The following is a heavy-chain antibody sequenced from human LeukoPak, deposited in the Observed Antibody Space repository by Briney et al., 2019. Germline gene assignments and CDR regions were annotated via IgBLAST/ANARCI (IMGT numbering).Heavy chain of an antibody. D-gene: IGHD3-10*01. CDR1: GFTFSSYW. Sequence: SGGSLRLSCAASGFTFSSYWMSSVRQAPGKGLEWVANIKQDGSEKYYVDSVKGRFTISRDNAKNSLYLQMNSLRAEDTAVYYCAREDGSGSYFVDYWGQGTLVTVSS. J-gene: IGHJ4*02. CDR2: IKQDGSEK. V-gene: IGHV3-7*01. CDR3: AREDGSGSYFVDY.